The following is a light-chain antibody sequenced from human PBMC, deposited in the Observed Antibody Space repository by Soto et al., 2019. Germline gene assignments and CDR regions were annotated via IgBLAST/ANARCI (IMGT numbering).Light chain of an antibody. J-gene: IGKJ5*01. CDR2: GGS. CDR3: QQYGSSPGIT. Sequence: DIVLTQSPGTVSLSPMERATLSCRASQSVSSNHLAWYQQKPGQAPRLLIYGGSSRATGIPVRFSGSGSETDFTLTITRLEPEDFAVYYCQQYGSSPGITFGQGTRLEIK. V-gene: IGKV3-20*01. CDR1: QSVSSNH.